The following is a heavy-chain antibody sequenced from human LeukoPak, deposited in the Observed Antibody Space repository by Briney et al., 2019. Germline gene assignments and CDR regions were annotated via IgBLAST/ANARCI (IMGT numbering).Heavy chain of an antibody. CDR3: ARFPRTTRGHFDY. Sequence: GGSLRLSCAASGFTFSSYSMNWVRQAPGKGLEWVSSISSSSSYIYYADSVKGRFTISRDNSKNTLYLQMNSLRAEDTAVYYCARFPRTTRGHFDYWGQGTLVTVSS. D-gene: IGHD1-1*01. CDR2: ISSSSSYI. CDR1: GFTFSSYS. J-gene: IGHJ4*02. V-gene: IGHV3-21*01.